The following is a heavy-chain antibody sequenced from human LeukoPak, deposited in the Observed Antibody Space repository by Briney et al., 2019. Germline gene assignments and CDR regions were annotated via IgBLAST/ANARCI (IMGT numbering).Heavy chain of an antibody. CDR3: ARYLSCYDYFDY. D-gene: IGHD5-12*01. CDR2: INSKSGGP. Sequence: ASVKVSCKTSGYTFTDYYIHWVRQAPGQGLEWMGWINSKSGGPKYAQRFQGRVTMTRDTSISTVYMELNTLISDDTAVYYCARYLSCYDYFDYWGQGTLVTVSS. CDR1: GYTFTDYY. V-gene: IGHV1-2*02. J-gene: IGHJ4*02.